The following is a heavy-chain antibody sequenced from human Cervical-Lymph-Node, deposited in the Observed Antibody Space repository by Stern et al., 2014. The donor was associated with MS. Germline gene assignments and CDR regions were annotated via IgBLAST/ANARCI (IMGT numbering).Heavy chain of an antibody. D-gene: IGHD4-17*01. CDR3: TTVHGLIGPTTSYYYYGMDV. CDR2: IKSKTDGGTT. J-gene: IGHJ6*02. V-gene: IGHV3-15*01. Sequence: EVQLVESGGGLVKPGGSLRLSCAASGFTFSNAWMSWVRQAPGKGLEWVGRIKSKTDGGTTDYAAPVKGRFTISRDDSKNTLYLQMNSLKTEDTAVYYCTTVHGLIGPTTSYYYYGMDVWGQGTTVTVSS. CDR1: GFTFSNAW.